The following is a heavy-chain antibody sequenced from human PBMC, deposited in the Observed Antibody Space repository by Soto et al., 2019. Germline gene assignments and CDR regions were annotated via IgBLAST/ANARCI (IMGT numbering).Heavy chain of an antibody. D-gene: IGHD3-22*01. CDR2: ISAYNGNT. CDR1: GYTFTSYG. V-gene: IGHV1-18*01. Sequence: QVQLVQSGAEVKKPGASVKVSCKASGYTFTSYGISWVRQAPGQGLEWMGWISAYNGNTNYAQKLQGRVTMTTDTSASTAYMELRSLGSDDTAVYYCARSWLATMTPNGDFQHWGQGTLVTVSS. J-gene: IGHJ1*01. CDR3: ARSWLATMTPNGDFQH.